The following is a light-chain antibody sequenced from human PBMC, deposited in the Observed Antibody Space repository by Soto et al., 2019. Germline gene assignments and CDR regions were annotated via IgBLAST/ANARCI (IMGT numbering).Light chain of an antibody. CDR2: DAS. V-gene: IGKV3-11*01. J-gene: IGKJ1*01. CDR3: QQRYNWPWT. CDR1: QSVRKY. Sequence: EVVLTQSPAPLSLSPGGRGTLSCRASQSVRKYLGWYQQKPGQAPRLLIYDASNRATDIPPRFSGSGSGTDFTLTISALEPEDLAVYYCQQRYNWPWTFGQGTKVDIK.